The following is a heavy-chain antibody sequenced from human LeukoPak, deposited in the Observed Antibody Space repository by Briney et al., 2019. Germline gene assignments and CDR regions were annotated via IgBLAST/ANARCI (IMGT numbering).Heavy chain of an antibody. CDR2: ISSSGSTI. Sequence: GGTLRLSCAASGFTFSSYKMNWVRQGPGKGLEWVSYISSSGSTIYYADPVNGRFTISRDNAKNSLYLQMNSLRAEDTAVYYCARDRQARPFDYWGQGTLVTVSS. CDR1: GFTFSSYK. CDR3: ARDRQARPFDY. D-gene: IGHD6-6*01. V-gene: IGHV3-48*03. J-gene: IGHJ4*02.